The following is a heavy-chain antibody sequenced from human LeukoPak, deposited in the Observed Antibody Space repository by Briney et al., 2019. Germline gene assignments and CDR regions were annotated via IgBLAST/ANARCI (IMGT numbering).Heavy chain of an antibody. CDR3: ARVGTRYSSGWYNYYGMDV. V-gene: IGHV1-18*01. D-gene: IGHD6-19*01. CDR2: SSAYNGNT. J-gene: IGHJ6*02. CDR1: GYTFRTYG. Sequence: PGASVKVSCKASGYTFRTYGISGVREAPGQGLEWRGCSSAYNGNTNYAQKLQDRVTMTTDTSTTTAYMELRSLRSDDTAVYYCARVGTRYSSGWYNYYGMDVWGQGTTVTVSS.